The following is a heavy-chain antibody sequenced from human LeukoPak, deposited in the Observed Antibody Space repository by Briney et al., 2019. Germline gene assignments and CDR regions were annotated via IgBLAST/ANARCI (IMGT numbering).Heavy chain of an antibody. J-gene: IGHJ4*02. D-gene: IGHD3-9*01. CDR2: IYYSGST. V-gene: IGHV4-39*07. CDR3: AREGDILTGFDY. Sequence: SETLSLTCTVSGGSISSSSYYWGWIRQPPGKGLEWIGSIYYSGSTYYNPSLKSRVTISVDTSKNQFSLKLSSVTAADTAVYYCAREGDILTGFDYWGQGTLVTVSS. CDR1: GGSISSSSYY.